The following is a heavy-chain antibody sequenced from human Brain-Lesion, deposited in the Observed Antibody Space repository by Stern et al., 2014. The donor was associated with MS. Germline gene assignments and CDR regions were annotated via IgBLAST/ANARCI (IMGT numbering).Heavy chain of an antibody. D-gene: IGHD3-22*01. CDR1: YDSISSHY. CDR3: ARAFSDYHDSTPGY. J-gene: IGHJ4*02. Sequence: VQLVESGPGLVKPSETLSLTCTVSYDSISSHYWTWLRQPPGKGLEWIGYINYRRNPNYNPALKSRVTISVDTSKNQFSLKLTSVTAADTAVYYCARAFSDYHDSTPGYWGQGALVTVSS. CDR2: INYRRNP. V-gene: IGHV4-59*11.